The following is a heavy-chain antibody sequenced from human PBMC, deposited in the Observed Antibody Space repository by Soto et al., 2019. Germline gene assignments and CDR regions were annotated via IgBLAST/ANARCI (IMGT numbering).Heavy chain of an antibody. D-gene: IGHD3-22*01. J-gene: IGHJ2*01. CDR1: GGYVSNASFY. CDR2: IFYTGVT. Sequence: QVQLQESGPGLVKPSETLSLTCSVSGGYVSNASFYWTWIRKAPGTGLEYIGYIFYTGVTNYNPSLSSRVTISLDTSKNHFSLKLNSMTAADTAVYYCVRVLDSSWYADLWGRGTLVTVSS. CDR3: VRVLDSSWYADL. V-gene: IGHV4-61*03.